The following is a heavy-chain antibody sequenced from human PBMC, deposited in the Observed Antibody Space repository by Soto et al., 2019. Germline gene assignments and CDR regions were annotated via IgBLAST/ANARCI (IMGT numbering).Heavy chain of an antibody. CDR3: VRDVAFDYVN. Sequence: EVQLVESGGGLVQPGGSLRISCTVSGFSFRSFWMIWVRRAPGKGLEWVASIKQDESEKYYVDSVKGRFTISRDNVDDSLFLQMNSLSADDTAVYFCVRDVAFDYVNWGQGTLVTVSS. D-gene: IGHD3-16*01. V-gene: IGHV3-7*01. J-gene: IGHJ4*02. CDR1: GFSFRSFW. CDR2: IKQDESEK.